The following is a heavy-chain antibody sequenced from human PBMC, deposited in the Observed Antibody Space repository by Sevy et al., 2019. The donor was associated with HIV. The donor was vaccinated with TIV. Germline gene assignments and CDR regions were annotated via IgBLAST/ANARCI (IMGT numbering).Heavy chain of an antibody. CDR2: INTNNGNA. V-gene: IGHV1-18*01. Sequence: ASVKVSCRASGYTLTSNGIAWVRLAPGQGLEWMGWINTNNGNANYAQKYQGRVTMTTDTSTSTGYMELRSLRSDDTAMYYCARDRGYCSGGSCYIQQWGQGSLVTVSS. J-gene: IGHJ1*01. CDR1: GYTLTSNG. D-gene: IGHD2-15*01. CDR3: ARDRGYCSGGSCYIQQ.